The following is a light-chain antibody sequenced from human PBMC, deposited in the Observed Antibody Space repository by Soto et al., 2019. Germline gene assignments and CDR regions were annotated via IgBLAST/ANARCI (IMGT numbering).Light chain of an antibody. J-gene: IGKJ2*01. Sequence: DIHLTQAPSSLSASVGDRVSMTCRASGRVGSSVAWYQKKPGKAPKLLFNGGSTAAGDVPLRFSVSGSGAEFTWVITDLHAVDFGTYDWQQYAEYSTFGPGTRLEI. CDR2: GGS. V-gene: IGKV1-5*01. CDR3: QQYAEYST. CDR1: GRVGSS.